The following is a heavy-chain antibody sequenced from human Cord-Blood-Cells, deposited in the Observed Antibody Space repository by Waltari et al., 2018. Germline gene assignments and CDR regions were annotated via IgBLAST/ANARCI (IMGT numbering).Heavy chain of an antibody. V-gene: IGHV3-23*01. J-gene: IGHJ5*02. CDR3: ANLPSAGVVVPAAIPPNWFDP. CDR1: GFTFSSYA. CDR2: ISGSGGSK. D-gene: IGHD2-2*02. Sequence: EVHLLESGGGLVQPGWSLRLSCAASGFTFSSYAISWVRQGRGKGVEWVSAISGSGGSKYYADSVKGRFTNSRDNSKNTLYLQMNSLRAEATAVYYCANLPSAGVVVPAAIPPNWFDPWGQGTLVTVSS.